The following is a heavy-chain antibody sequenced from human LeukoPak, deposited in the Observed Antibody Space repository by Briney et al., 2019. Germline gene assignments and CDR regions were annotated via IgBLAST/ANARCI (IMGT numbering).Heavy chain of an antibody. D-gene: IGHD1-26*01. CDR3: ASAPYSGSYYEGY. Sequence: GGSLRLSCAASGFTVSSNYMSWVRQAPGKGLEWVSAIYSGGSTYYADSVKGRFTISRDNSKNTLYLQMNSLRAEDTAVYYCASAPYSGSYYEGYWGQGTLVTVSS. V-gene: IGHV3-53*01. J-gene: IGHJ4*02. CDR2: IYSGGST. CDR1: GFTVSSNY.